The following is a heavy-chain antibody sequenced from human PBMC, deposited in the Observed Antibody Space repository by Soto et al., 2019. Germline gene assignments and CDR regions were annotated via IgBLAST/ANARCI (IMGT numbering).Heavy chain of an antibody. D-gene: IGHD1-20*01. CDR3: AKAKNDYNWDNRPPFDY. V-gene: IGHV3-23*01. CDR2: ISANDVGT. CDR1: GFTLRNYA. Sequence: GSLRLSCEASGFTLRNYAMTWIRQAPGKGLEWVSLISANDVGTYYAESVKTRFTISTDQSRNTVYLQMDSLRADDTAIYYRAKAKNDYNWDNRPPFDYWGQGTLVTVSS. J-gene: IGHJ4*02.